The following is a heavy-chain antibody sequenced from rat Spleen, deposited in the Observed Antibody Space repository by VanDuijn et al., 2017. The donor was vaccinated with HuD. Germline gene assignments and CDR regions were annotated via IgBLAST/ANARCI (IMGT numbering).Heavy chain of an antibody. J-gene: IGHJ2*01. CDR3: VSERLGVEE. CDR1: GFTFSNAA. D-gene: IGHD4-3*01. V-gene: IGHV10-5*01. CDR2: IRTKPNNYAT. Sequence: VQLVESGGGLVQPKESLKISCAASGFTFSNAAMYWVRQAPGKGLEWVARIRTKPNNYATYYADSVKGRFTISRDDSKSMVYLQMSKLGSEDTATYYCVSERLGVEEWGQGVMVTVSS.